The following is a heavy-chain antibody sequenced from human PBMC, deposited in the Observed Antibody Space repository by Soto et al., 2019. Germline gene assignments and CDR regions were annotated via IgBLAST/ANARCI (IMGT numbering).Heavy chain of an antibody. CDR3: AREDDGGDSLDV. D-gene: IGHD2-21*02. V-gene: IGHV4-30-4*08. J-gene: IGHJ6*02. CDR2: IHHSGSI. CDR1: GDSISSDYYH. Sequence: QVQLQQSGPGLVKPSQTLSLTCTVSGDSISSDYYHWTWIRQSPGKGLEWIGYIHHSGSILYNPSLKSRVTISVDTSKNQFSLHLTSVTAADTAVYFCAREDDGGDSLDVWGQGTTFTVSS.